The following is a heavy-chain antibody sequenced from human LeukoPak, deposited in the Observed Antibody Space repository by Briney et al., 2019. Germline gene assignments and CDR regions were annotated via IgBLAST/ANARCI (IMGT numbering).Heavy chain of an antibody. CDR2: ISGSGGST. CDR3: AKEAYYYASGSYYTG. D-gene: IGHD3-10*01. Sequence: GGSLRLSCAASGFTFSNYAMSWVRQAPGKGLEWVSAISGSGGSTHYADSVKGRFTISRDNPNNTLYMQMNSLTAEDTAVYYCAKEAYYYASGSYYTGWGQGTLVTVSS. CDR1: GFTFSNYA. J-gene: IGHJ4*02. V-gene: IGHV3-23*01.